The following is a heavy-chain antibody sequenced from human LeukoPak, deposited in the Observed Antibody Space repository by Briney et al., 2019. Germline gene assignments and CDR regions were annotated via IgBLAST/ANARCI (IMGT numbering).Heavy chain of an antibody. CDR1: GFTFSNYW. D-gene: IGHD6-13*01. CDR3: ARAQPLGGPLGAFDY. J-gene: IGHJ4*02. V-gene: IGHV3-53*01. Sequence: GGSLRLSCAASGFTFSNYWMSWVRQAPGKGLEWISVIYSGGNTYYADSVKGRFTISRDNSKNTLYLQMNSLRAEDTAVYYCARAQPLGGPLGAFDYWGQGTLVTVSS. CDR2: IYSGGNT.